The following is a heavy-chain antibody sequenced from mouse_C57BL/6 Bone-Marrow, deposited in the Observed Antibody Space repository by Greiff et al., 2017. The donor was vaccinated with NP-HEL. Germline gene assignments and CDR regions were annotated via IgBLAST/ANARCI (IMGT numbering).Heavy chain of an antibody. V-gene: IGHV1-80*01. CDR1: GYEFSNYW. Sequence: VQVVESGAELVKPGASVKISCKASGYEFSNYWLNWVKQRPGKGLEWIGKIYPGDGDTNYNGKFKDKATLTADKSSSTAYMQLSRLTSEDSAVYFCARGAYWGQGTLVTVSA. J-gene: IGHJ3*01. CDR2: IYPGDGDT. CDR3: ARGAY.